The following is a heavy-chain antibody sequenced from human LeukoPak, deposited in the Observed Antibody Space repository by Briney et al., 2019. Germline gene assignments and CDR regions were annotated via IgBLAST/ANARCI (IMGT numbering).Heavy chain of an antibody. J-gene: IGHJ3*02. CDR1: GFTVSRNY. Sequence: PGGSLRLSCAASGFTVSRNYMLWVRQAPGRGLECVSVIYGCGPTYYADSVKGRFTISRDTAKNTLYLQMNSLRGEDTAVYFCARDLGIAGTTHAFDIWGHGTMVTVSS. CDR3: ARDLGIAGTTHAFDI. CDR2: IYGCGPT. V-gene: IGHV3-53*01. D-gene: IGHD1-14*01.